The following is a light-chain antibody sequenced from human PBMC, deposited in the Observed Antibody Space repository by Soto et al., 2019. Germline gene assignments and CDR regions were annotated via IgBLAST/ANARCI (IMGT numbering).Light chain of an antibody. V-gene: IGKV3-15*01. Sequence: EIVPTQSPDTLSLSPGERATLSCRASQSVGSSLAWYQQKPGQAPRLLIYGASTRATGITGRFRGSGSGTDFTLTISSLQSEDLAVYYCQQYKNWSPVTFGGGTKVDIK. J-gene: IGKJ4*01. CDR1: QSVGSS. CDR2: GAS. CDR3: QQYKNWSPVT.